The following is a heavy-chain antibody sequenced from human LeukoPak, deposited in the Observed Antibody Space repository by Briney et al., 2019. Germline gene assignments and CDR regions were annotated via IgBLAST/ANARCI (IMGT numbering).Heavy chain of an antibody. D-gene: IGHD1-26*01. CDR2: ISYDGTNK. Sequence: GGSLRLSCAASGFTFSSYAMHWARQAPGKGLEWVAVISYDGTNKNYADSVKGRFTISRDNSKNTVYLQMNSLRVEDAAVYYCARDPRGSPYYFDYWGQGTLVTVSS. CDR1: GFTFSSYA. V-gene: IGHV3-30-3*01. CDR3: ARDPRGSPYYFDY. J-gene: IGHJ4*02.